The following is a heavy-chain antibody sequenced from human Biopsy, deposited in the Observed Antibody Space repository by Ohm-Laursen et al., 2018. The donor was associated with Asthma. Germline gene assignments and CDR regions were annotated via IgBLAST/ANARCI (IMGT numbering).Heavy chain of an antibody. J-gene: IGHJ1*01. CDR3: VRGEEVAGTYFKD. D-gene: IGHD6-19*01. Sequence: SETLSLTCAISGGSFTHYFWMWIRQPPGKGLEWIGEINYRGDTNCNPSLESRVSISVDTSTYHFSLRLNSVTAADTAVYYCVRGEEVAGTYFKDWDQGTLVTVSS. V-gene: IGHV4-34*01. CDR1: GGSFTHYF. CDR2: INYRGDT.